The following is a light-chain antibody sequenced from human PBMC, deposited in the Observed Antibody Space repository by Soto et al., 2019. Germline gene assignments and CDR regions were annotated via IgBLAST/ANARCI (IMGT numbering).Light chain of an antibody. CDR3: SSYTTSNTYV. Sequence: QSVLTQPPSASGSPGQSVTISCTGTKNDIGVYDFVSWYQHHPGKAPRLIIYEVVQRPSGVPDRFSGSKSGNTASLTISGLQAEDEADYYCSSYTTSNTYVFGTGTKLTVL. V-gene: IGLV2-8*01. CDR2: EVV. J-gene: IGLJ1*01. CDR1: KNDIGVYDF.